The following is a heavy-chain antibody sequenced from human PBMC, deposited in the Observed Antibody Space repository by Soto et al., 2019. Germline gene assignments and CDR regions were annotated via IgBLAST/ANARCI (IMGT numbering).Heavy chain of an antibody. CDR1: GFTFSSYG. J-gene: IGHJ4*02. Sequence: QVQLVESGGGVVQPGRSLRLSCAASGFTFSSYGMHWVRQAPGKGLEWVTVIWYDGSNKHYADSVKGRFTISRDNSKNTLYLQMTSLKTEDTAVYYCARGSPPDYWGQGTLVTVSS. V-gene: IGHV3-33*01. CDR2: IWYDGSNK. CDR3: ARGSPPDY.